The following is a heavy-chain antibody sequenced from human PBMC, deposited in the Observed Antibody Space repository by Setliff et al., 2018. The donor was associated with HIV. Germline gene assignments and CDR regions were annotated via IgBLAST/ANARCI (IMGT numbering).Heavy chain of an antibody. CDR1: GFTVSNYW. V-gene: IGHV3-7*01. D-gene: IGHD2-15*01. J-gene: IGHJ5*02. CDR2: IKQDGSEK. CDR3: ATAGQEWWRAPSMYNRFDP. Sequence: PGGSLRLSCAAPGFTVSNYWMSWVRQAPGKGLEWVANIKQDGSEKYYVDSVRGRFTISRDNANISLYLQMNTLGAEDTAVYYCATAGQEWWRAPSMYNRFDPWGQGTLVTVSS.